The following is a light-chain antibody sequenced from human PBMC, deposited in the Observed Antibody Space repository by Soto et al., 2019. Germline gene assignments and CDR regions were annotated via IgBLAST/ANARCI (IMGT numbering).Light chain of an antibody. CDR1: PSVLYNSNNKNY. CDR2: WAS. CDR3: QQYYSAPPT. V-gene: IGKV4-1*01. Sequence: DIVMTQSPDSLAVALGERATINCRSSPSVLYNSNNKNYLAWYQQKPGQPPKLLIYWASTRESGVPDRFSGSGSGTDFTLTISSLQAEDVAVYYCQQYYSAPPTFGQGIKVDIK. J-gene: IGKJ1*01.